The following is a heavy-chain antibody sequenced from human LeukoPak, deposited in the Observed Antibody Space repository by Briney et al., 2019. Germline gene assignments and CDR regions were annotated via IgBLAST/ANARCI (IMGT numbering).Heavy chain of an antibody. Sequence: SETLSLTCTVSGGSISSSGYYWGWIRQPPGKGLEWIGAIYYSGSTYYSPSLKSRVAISADTSKHQLSLRLSSVTAADTAVYYCASISSSWTEYFQHWGQGTLVTVSS. CDR2: IYYSGST. V-gene: IGHV4-39*01. D-gene: IGHD6-13*01. J-gene: IGHJ1*01. CDR3: ASISSSWTEYFQH. CDR1: GGSISSSGYY.